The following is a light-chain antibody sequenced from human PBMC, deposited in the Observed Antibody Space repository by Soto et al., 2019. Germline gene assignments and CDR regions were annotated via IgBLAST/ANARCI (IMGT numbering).Light chain of an antibody. J-gene: IGLJ2*01. Sequence: QSVLTQPPSASGTPGQTVTISCSGSSSNIGGNTVNWYQQLPGAAPKLLIYQNTQRPSGVPDRFSGSKSGSSASLAISGLQSADQADYYCASWDDSLKRYVVFGGGTKLTVL. V-gene: IGLV1-44*01. CDR2: QNT. CDR3: ASWDDSLKRYVV. CDR1: SSNIGGNT.